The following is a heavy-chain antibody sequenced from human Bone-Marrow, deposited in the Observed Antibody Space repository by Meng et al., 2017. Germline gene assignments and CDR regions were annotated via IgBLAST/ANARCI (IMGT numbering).Heavy chain of an antibody. D-gene: IGHD3-10*01. CDR1: GFTFSSYS. CDR3: ARDRGSGSYEDYYYGMDV. V-gene: IGHV3-21*01. Sequence: GESLKISCAASGFTFSSYSMNWVRQAPGKGLEWVPSISSSSSYIYYEDSVKGRFTISRDNAKNSLYLQMNSLRAEDTAVYYCARDRGSGSYEDYYYGMDVWGQGTTVTVSS. CDR2: ISSSSSYI. J-gene: IGHJ6*02.